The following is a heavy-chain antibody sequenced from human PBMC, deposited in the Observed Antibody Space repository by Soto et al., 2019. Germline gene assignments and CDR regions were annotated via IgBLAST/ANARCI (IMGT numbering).Heavy chain of an antibody. CDR3: ARDRLYISSWYYFND. CDR2: INAGNGNT. J-gene: IGHJ4*02. CDR1: GYTFTSYA. D-gene: IGHD6-13*01. Sequence: GASVKVSCKASGYTFTSYAMHWVRQAPGQRLEWMGWINAGNGNTRYSQKFQDRVTITTDTSASTAYMELSSLRSEDTAVYYCARDRLYISSWYYFNDWGQGRLVTVSS. V-gene: IGHV1-3*01.